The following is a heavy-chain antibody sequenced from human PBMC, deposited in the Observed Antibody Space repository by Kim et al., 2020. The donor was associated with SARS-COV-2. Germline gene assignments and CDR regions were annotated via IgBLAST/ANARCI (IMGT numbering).Heavy chain of an antibody. CDR3: AKAYGSGREWFDP. V-gene: IGHV1-24*01. D-gene: IGHD3-10*01. Sequence: ATHFQGRVTMTEDTSTDTAYMELSSLRSEDTAVYYCAKAYGSGREWFDPWGQGTLVTVSS. J-gene: IGHJ5*02.